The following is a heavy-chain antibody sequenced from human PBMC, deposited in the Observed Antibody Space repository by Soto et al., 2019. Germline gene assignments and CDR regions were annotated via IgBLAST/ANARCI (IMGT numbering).Heavy chain of an antibody. CDR3: AKSPNSGSYFDY. CDR1: GFTFSSYG. Sequence: GGSLRLSCAASGFTFSSYGMHWVRQAPGKGLEWVAVISYDGSNKYYADSVKGRFTISRDNSKNTLYLQMNSLRAEDTAVYYCAKSPNSGSYFDYWGQGTLVTVSS. J-gene: IGHJ4*02. CDR2: ISYDGSNK. V-gene: IGHV3-30*18. D-gene: IGHD3-10*01.